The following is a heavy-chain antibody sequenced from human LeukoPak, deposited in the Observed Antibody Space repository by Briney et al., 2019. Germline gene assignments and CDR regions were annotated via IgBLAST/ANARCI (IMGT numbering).Heavy chain of an antibody. D-gene: IGHD6-19*01. J-gene: IGHJ4*02. CDR3: ARGGSGWWTFDY. V-gene: IGHV1-18*01. Sequence: ASVTVSCKASGYTFSSYGISWVRQAPGQGLEWMGWINLNNGNTNYAQKFQGRVTMTTDTSTSTAYMELRSLRSDDTAVYYCARGGSGWWTFDYWGQGTLVTVSS. CDR2: INLNNGNT. CDR1: GYTFSSYG.